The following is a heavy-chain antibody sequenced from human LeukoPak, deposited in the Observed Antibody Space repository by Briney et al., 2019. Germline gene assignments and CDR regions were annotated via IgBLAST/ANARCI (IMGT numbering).Heavy chain of an antibody. J-gene: IGHJ4*02. CDR3: AKDLITMIVVVITFVY. CDR2: ISGSGGST. V-gene: IGHV3-23*01. Sequence: GGSLRLSCAASGFTFSSYAMSWVRQAPGKGLEWVSAISGSGGSTYYADSVKGRFTISRDNSKNTLYLQMNSLRAEDTAVYYCAKDLITMIVVVITFVYWGEGTLVTVSS. D-gene: IGHD3-22*01. CDR1: GFTFSSYA.